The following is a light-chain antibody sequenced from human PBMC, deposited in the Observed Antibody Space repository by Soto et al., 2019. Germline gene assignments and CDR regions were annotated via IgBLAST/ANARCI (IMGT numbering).Light chain of an antibody. Sequence: QSALTQPASVSGSPGQSITISCTGTSSDVGGYNYVSWYQQHPGKAPKLMIYDVSNRPSGVSNRFSGSKSGNTASLTISGLQAEDEADYYCSSYTNSSTPRYVVLGGGTKRTVL. V-gene: IGLV2-14*01. CDR1: SSDVGGYNY. CDR3: SSYTNSSTPRYVV. J-gene: IGLJ2*01. CDR2: DVS.